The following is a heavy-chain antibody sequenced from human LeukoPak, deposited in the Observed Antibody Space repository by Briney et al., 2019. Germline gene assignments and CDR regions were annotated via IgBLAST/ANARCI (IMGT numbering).Heavy chain of an antibody. CDR3: AKALYGDYEVLYFDY. V-gene: IGHV3-9*01. J-gene: IGHJ4*02. Sequence: PGGSLRLSCAASGFTFDDYAMHWVRQAPGKGLEWVSGISWNSGSIGYADSVKGRFTISRDNAKNSLYLQMNSLRAEDTALYYCAKALYGDYEVLYFDYWGQGTLVTVSS. D-gene: IGHD4-17*01. CDR2: ISWNSGSI. CDR1: GFTFDDYA.